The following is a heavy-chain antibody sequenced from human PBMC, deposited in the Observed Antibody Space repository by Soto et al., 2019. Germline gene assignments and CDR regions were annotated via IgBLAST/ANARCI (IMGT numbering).Heavy chain of an antibody. CDR1: GFTFSSYA. CDR3: AKGPYDFFYYYYGMDV. Sequence: EVQLVESGGGLVKPGGSLRLSCAASGFTFSSYAMSWVRQAPGKGLEWVSAISGSGGSTYYADSVKGRFTISRDNSKNTLYLQMNSLRAEDTAVYYCAKGPYDFFYYYYGMDVWGQGTTVTVSS. J-gene: IGHJ6*02. D-gene: IGHD3-3*01. CDR2: ISGSGGST. V-gene: IGHV3-23*04.